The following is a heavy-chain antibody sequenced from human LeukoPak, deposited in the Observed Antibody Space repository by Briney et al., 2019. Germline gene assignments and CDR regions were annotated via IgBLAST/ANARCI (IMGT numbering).Heavy chain of an antibody. J-gene: IGHJ4*02. V-gene: IGHV4-34*01. CDR1: GGSFSGYY. D-gene: IGHD3-22*01. CDR2: INHSGST. CDR3: ARYSSGYSFDY. Sequence: PSETLSLTCAVYGGSFSGYYWSWIRQPPGKGLEWIGEINHSGSTNYNPSLKSRVTISVDTSKNQFSLKLSSVTAADTAVYYCARYSSGYSFDYWGQGTLVTVSS.